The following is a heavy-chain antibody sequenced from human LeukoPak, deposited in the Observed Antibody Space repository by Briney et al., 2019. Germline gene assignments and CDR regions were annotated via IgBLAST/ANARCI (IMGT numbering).Heavy chain of an antibody. D-gene: IGHD3-22*01. CDR2: IYYSGTT. Sequence: SETLSLTCTVSGGSISSYYWSWIRQPPGKGLEWIGYIYYSGTTNYNPSLKSRVTISVDTSKNQFSLKLSSVTAADTAVYYCARNYDSSGYTTFGYWGLGTLVTVSS. V-gene: IGHV4-59*01. CDR1: GGSISSYY. J-gene: IGHJ4*02. CDR3: ARNYDSSGYTTFGY.